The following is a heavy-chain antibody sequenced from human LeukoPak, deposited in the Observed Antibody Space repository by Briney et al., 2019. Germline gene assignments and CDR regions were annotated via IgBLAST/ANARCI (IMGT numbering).Heavy chain of an antibody. CDR1: GIIITSYW. D-gene: IGHD3-16*01. V-gene: IGHV3-7*03. CDR2: IKQDGSEK. J-gene: IGHJ5*02. CDR3: AKFGQPQYNWFDP. Sequence: GGSLRLSCAASGIIITSYWMSWVRQTPGKGLEWVANIKQDGSEKNYVDSVEGRFTIFRDNARNSLYLQMNSLRAEDTAVYYCAKFGQPQYNWFDPWGQGTLVTVSS.